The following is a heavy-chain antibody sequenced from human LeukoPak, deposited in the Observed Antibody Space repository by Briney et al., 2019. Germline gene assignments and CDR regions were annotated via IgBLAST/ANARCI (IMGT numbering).Heavy chain of an antibody. CDR2: INHSGST. CDR1: GGSFSGYC. V-gene: IGHV4-34*01. Sequence: SETLSLTCAVYGGSFSGYCWSWVRQPPGKGLEWIGEINHSGSTNYNPSLKSRVTISQDTSKTQFSLKLSSVTAADTAVYYCASHYYDSSGYSLDAFDIWGQGTMVTVSS. J-gene: IGHJ3*02. D-gene: IGHD3-22*01. CDR3: ASHYYDSSGYSLDAFDI.